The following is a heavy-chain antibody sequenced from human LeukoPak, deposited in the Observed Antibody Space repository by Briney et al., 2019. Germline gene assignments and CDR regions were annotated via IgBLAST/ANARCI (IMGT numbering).Heavy chain of an antibody. V-gene: IGHV4-39*01. Sequence: SETLSLTCTVSGGSISSSSYYWGWIRQPPGKGLEWIVSIYYSGSTYSDPSLKSRVTIAVDTSKNQFSLKLSSVTAADTAVYYCARHLTYYDFWSGYLTGHFDYWGQGTLVTVSS. CDR3: ARHLTYYDFWSGYLTGHFDY. D-gene: IGHD3-3*01. CDR2: IYYSGST. CDR1: GGSISSSSYY. J-gene: IGHJ4*02.